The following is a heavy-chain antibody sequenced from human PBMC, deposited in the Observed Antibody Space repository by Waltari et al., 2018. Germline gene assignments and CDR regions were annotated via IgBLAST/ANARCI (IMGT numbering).Heavy chain of an antibody. J-gene: IGHJ6*03. V-gene: IGHV1-24*01. D-gene: IGHD1-26*01. CDR1: GYTLTELS. CDR3: ATDSRSENYYYMDV. CDR2: LDPEDGET. Sequence: QVQLVQSGAEVKKPGASVKVSCKVSGYTLTELSMHWVRQAPGKGLEWMGGLDPEDGETIYAQKFQSRVTMTKDTSTDTAYMELSSRRSEDTAVYYCATDSRSENYYYMDVWGKGTTVTVSS.